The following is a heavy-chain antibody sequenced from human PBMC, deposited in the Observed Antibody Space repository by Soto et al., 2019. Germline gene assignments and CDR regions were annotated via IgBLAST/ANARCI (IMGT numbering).Heavy chain of an antibody. CDR1: GFTPSRLS. CDR2: INSAGSII. D-gene: IGHD6-19*01. CDR3: ATGRECGWFYNSYHPLDI. V-gene: IGHV3-48*01. Sequence: EVQLVQPGGALVQPGGSLRLSCAASGFTPSRLSMNWVSQAPGKGLEWISYINSAGSIIYYADSVKGRFTISRDNAKNSFNLLINLRRAEDAAVYYCATGRECGWFYNSYHPLDILGQGTMVTASS. J-gene: IGHJ3*02.